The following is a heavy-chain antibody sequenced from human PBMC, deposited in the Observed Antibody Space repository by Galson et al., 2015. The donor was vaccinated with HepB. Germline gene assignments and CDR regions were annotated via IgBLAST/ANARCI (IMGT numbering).Heavy chain of an antibody. CDR3: ARDPGSGWVGYYYYGMDV. Sequence: SVKVSCKASGYTFTSYDMHWVRQAPGQGLEWMGIINPSGGSTSYAQKFQGRVTMTRDTSTSTVYMELSSLRSEDTAVYYCARDPGSGWVGYYYYGMDVWGQGTTVTVSS. CDR2: INPSGGST. J-gene: IGHJ6*02. V-gene: IGHV1-46*01. CDR1: GYTFTSYD. D-gene: IGHD6-19*01.